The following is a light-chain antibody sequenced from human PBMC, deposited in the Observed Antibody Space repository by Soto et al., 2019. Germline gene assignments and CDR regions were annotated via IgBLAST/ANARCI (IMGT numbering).Light chain of an antibody. CDR2: DVS. CDR1: SSDVGGYNS. J-gene: IGLJ2*01. Sequence: QSVLTQPRSVSGSPGQSVTISCTGTSSDVGGYNSVSWYQQHPGKAPKLIIYDVSKRPSGVPDRFSGSKSGNTASLTISGLQAEDEADYYCSSYAGSYTFVVFGGGTKLTVL. CDR3: SSYAGSYTFVV. V-gene: IGLV2-11*01.